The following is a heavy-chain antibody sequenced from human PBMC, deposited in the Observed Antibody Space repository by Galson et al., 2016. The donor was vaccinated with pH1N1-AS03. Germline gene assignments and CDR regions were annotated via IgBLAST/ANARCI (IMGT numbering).Heavy chain of an antibody. CDR3: AHSVITTVREPSYYFES. Sequence: PALVKPTQTLTLTCTFSGFSLSTRGVGVGWLRQPPGKAPEWLALLYWDDDERYSPSLKNRASLTKDTSKNQVVLTLTNMDPVDTATYYCAHSVITTVREPSYYFESWGQGTLVTVST. D-gene: IGHD3-10*01. CDR2: LYWDDDE. J-gene: IGHJ4*02. CDR1: GFSLSTRGVG. V-gene: IGHV2-5*02.